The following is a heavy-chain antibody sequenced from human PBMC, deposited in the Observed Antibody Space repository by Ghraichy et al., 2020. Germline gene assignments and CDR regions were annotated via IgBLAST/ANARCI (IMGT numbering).Heavy chain of an antibody. D-gene: IGHD2-2*01. Sequence: ASVKVSCKASGYTFTSYGISWVRQAPGQGLEWMGWISAYNGNTNYAQKLQGRVTMTTDTSTSTAYMELRSLRSDDTAVYYCARVRLRGAAAVVPAAQYFQHWGQGTLVTVSS. J-gene: IGHJ1*01. CDR3: ARVRLRGAAAVVPAAQYFQH. CDR2: ISAYNGNT. CDR1: GYTFTSYG. V-gene: IGHV1-18*01.